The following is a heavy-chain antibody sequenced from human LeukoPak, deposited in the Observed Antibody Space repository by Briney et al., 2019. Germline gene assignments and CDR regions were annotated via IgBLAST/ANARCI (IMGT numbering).Heavy chain of an antibody. J-gene: IGHJ3*02. Sequence: GGSLRLSCAASAFTFSIYSINWVRQAPGKGLEWVSSISSSSYISYADSVKGRFTISRDSAKNSLYLQMNSLRAEDTAVYYCARGDSTGAFDIWGQGTMVTVSS. CDR2: ISSSSYI. D-gene: IGHD1-14*01. CDR1: AFTFSIYS. V-gene: IGHV3-21*01. CDR3: ARGDSTGAFDI.